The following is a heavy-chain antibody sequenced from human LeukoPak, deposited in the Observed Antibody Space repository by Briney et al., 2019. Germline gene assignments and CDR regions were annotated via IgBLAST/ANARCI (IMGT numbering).Heavy chain of an antibody. CDR2: INPSGGST. D-gene: IGHD6-19*01. J-gene: IGHJ6*03. Sequence: ASVKVSCKASGYTFTSYYMHWVRQAPGQGLEWMGIINPSGGSTSYAQKFQGRVTMTRDMSISTAYMELSRLRSDDTAVYYCARDPNTKSSSGWHYYYYYYYMDVWGKGTTVTISS. CDR3: ARDPNTKSSSGWHYYYYYYYMDV. CDR1: GYTFTSYY. V-gene: IGHV1-46*01.